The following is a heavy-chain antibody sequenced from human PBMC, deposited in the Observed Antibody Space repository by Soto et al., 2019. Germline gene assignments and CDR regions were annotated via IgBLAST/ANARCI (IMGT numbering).Heavy chain of an antibody. V-gene: IGHV3-30-3*01. J-gene: IGHJ4*02. D-gene: IGHD3-22*01. CDR1: GFTFSSYA. CDR2: ISCDGSNK. CDR3: ARDRRYYDSSGYPRY. Sequence: LSCAASGFTFSSYAMHWVRQAPGKGLEWVAVISCDGSNKYYADSVKGRFTISRDNSKNTLYLQMNSLRAEDTAVYYCARDRRYYDSSGYPRYWGQGTLVTVSS.